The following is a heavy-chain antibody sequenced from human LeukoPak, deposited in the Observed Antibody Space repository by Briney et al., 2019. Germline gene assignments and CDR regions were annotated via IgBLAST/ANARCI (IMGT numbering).Heavy chain of an antibody. CDR1: GGSISSSSYY. CDR3: ARQAADVWAARRYYFDY. V-gene: IGHV4-39*01. Sequence: PSETLALTCTVSGGSISSSSYYWGWIRQPPGKGLEWIGSIYYSGSTYYNPSLKSRVTISVDTPKNQFSLKLSSVTAADTAVYYCARQAADVWAARRYYFDYWGQGTLVTVSS. D-gene: IGHD6-6*01. J-gene: IGHJ4*02. CDR2: IYYSGST.